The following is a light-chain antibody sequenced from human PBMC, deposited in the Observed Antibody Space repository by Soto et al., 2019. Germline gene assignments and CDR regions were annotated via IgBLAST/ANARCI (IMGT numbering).Light chain of an antibody. V-gene: IGKV3-15*01. Sequence: EIVMTQSPATLSVSPGERATLSCRASQSVSSNLVWYQQKRGQAPRLLIYSASTRATGIPARFSGTGSGTEFTLTISSLQSEDFAVYYCQQYNNWPPVSFGGGTKVEI. CDR3: QQYNNWPPVS. CDR1: QSVSSN. CDR2: SAS. J-gene: IGKJ4*01.